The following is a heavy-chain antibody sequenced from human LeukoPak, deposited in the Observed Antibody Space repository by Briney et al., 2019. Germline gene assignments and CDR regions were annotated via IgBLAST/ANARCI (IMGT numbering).Heavy chain of an antibody. Sequence: SETLSLTCAVYGGSFSGYYWSWIRQPPGKGLEWIGEINHSGSTNYNPSLKSRVTISVDTSKNQFSLKLSSVTAADTAVYYCARYIPKYSSGRGYFDYWGQGTLVTVSS. CDR3: ARYIPKYSSGRGYFDY. CDR1: GGSFSGYY. J-gene: IGHJ4*02. CDR2: INHSGST. V-gene: IGHV4-34*01. D-gene: IGHD6-19*01.